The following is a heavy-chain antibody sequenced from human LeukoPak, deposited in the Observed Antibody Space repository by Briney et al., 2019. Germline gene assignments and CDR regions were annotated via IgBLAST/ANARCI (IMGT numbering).Heavy chain of an antibody. CDR3: ARGIPPGYCSSTSCYTGDYYYYYMDV. D-gene: IGHD2-2*02. CDR1: GGSISSYY. Sequence: SETLSLTCTVSGGSISSYYWNWIRQPAGKGLEWIGRIYTSGSTNYNPSLKSRVTMSVDMSKNQFSLKLSSVTAADTAVYYCARGIPPGYCSSTSCYTGDYYYYYMDVWGKGTTVTVSS. V-gene: IGHV4-4*07. CDR2: IYTSGST. J-gene: IGHJ6*03.